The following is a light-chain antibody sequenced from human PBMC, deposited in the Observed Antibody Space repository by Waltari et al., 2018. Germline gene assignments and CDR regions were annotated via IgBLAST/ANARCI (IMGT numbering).Light chain of an antibody. CDR1: GSNIGAGYD. Sequence: QSVLTPPPSVSGAPGQRVPISCTGSGSNIGAGYDVHWYQQLPGKAPKPLIYGTSTRPVGVPDRYFGSQSGTSASLAITGLQAEDEADYYCQSYDTSLSVVFGGGTKLTVL. V-gene: IGLV1-40*01. CDR3: QSYDTSLSVV. CDR2: GTS. J-gene: IGLJ2*01.